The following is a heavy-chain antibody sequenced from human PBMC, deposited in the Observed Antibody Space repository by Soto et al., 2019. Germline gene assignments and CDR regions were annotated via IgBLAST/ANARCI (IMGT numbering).Heavy chain of an antibody. J-gene: IGHJ4*02. CDR2: ISGSGGST. CDR3: AKSRGYSVYDYSLFDY. D-gene: IGHD5-12*01. CDR1: GFTFSSYA. V-gene: IGHV3-23*01. Sequence: GESLKISCAASGFTFSSYAMSWVRQAPGKGLEWVSAISGSGGSTYYADSVKGRFTISRDNSKNTLYLQMNSLRAEDTAVYYCAKSRGYSVYDYSLFDYWGQGTLVTFSS.